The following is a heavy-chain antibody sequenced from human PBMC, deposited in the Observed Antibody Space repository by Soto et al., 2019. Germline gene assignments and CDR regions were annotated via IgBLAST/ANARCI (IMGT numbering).Heavy chain of an antibody. D-gene: IGHD6-13*01. CDR3: ATRIAAAGTNYYYYGMDV. J-gene: IGHJ6*02. Sequence: GESLKISCKGSGYSFTSYWISWVRQMPGKGLEWMGRIDPSDSYTTYSPSFQGHVTISADKSISTAYLQWSSLKASDTAMYYCATRIAAAGTNYYYYGMDVWGQGTTVTVSS. V-gene: IGHV5-10-1*01. CDR1: GYSFTSYW. CDR2: IDPSDSYT.